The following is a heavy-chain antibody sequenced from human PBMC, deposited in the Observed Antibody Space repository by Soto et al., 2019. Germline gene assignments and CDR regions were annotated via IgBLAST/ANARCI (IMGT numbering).Heavy chain of an antibody. CDR3: ARVLGYGNYRTRCGMDV. J-gene: IGHJ6*04. Sequence: PGGSLRLSCAASGFTFSSYGMHWVRQAPGKGLEWVAVIWYDGSNKYYADSVKGRFTISRDNSKNTLYLQMNSLRAEDTAVYYWARVLGYGNYRTRCGMDVWGKGTTVTVSS. D-gene: IGHD4-17*01. V-gene: IGHV3-33*01. CDR1: GFTFSSYG. CDR2: IWYDGSNK.